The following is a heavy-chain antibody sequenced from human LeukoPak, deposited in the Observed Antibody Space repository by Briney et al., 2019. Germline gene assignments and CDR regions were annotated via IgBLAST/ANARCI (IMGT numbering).Heavy chain of an antibody. D-gene: IGHD3-3*01. V-gene: IGHV3-30-3*01. J-gene: IGHJ4*02. CDR3: ASSGGKGYYDFWSGYPIDY. CDR1: GFTFSSYA. Sequence: PGGSLRLSCAASGFTFSSYAMHWVRQAPGKGLEWVAVISYDGSNKYYADSVKGRFTISRDNSKNTLYLQMNSLRAEDTAVYYCASSGGKGYYDFWSGYPIDYWGQGTLVTVSS. CDR2: ISYDGSNK.